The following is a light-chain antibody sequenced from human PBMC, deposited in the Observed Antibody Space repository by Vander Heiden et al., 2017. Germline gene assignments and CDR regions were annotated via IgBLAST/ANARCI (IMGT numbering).Light chain of an antibody. CDR1: QSISTW. V-gene: IGKV1-5*01. CDR2: GAS. J-gene: IGKJ1*01. CDR3: QKYYSYSRM. Sequence: DIQMTQSPSTLSASVGDRVTITCRASQSISTWLAWYQQKPGKVPKLLIFGASSLESGVPSRFSGSGSGTEFTLTISSLQPDDFATYYCQKYYSYSRMFGHGTKVEIK.